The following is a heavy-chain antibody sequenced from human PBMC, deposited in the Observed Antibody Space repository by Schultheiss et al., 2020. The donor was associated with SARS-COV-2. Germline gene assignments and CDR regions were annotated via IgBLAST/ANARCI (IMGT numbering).Heavy chain of an antibody. J-gene: IGHJ4*02. V-gene: IGHV4-4*08. CDR1: GCSIINYY. Sequence: SETLSLTCTVSGCSIINYYWTWIRQSPGKGLEWIVNIYYSGTTHYNPSLKSRVTISVDTSKNQFSLKLSSVTAADTAVYYCAKDSRFGGPAGYFDYWGQGSQVTVSS. CDR3: AKDSRFGGPAGYFDY. CDR2: IYYSGTT. D-gene: IGHD3-10*01.